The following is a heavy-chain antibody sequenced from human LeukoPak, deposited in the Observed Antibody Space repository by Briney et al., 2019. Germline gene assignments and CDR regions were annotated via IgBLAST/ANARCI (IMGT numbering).Heavy chain of an antibody. Sequence: GASVRVSLMASVYILTNYGISGLRQAPGQGLEWVGWIDAYNGNTNYAQKLQRRVTMTTDTSTSTAYMELRSLRSDDTAVYYCARDLVRGVFYYYYYMDVWGKGNTVTVSS. CDR1: VYILTNYG. J-gene: IGHJ6*03. V-gene: IGHV1-18*01. CDR3: ARDLVRGVFYYYYYMDV. CDR2: IDAYNGNT. D-gene: IGHD3-10*02.